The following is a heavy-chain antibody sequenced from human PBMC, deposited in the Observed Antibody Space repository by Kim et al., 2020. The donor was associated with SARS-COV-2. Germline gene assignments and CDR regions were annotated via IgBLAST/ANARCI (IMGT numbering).Heavy chain of an antibody. D-gene: IGHD2-2*01. CDR2: ISSSSSYT. J-gene: IGHJ3*02. CDR3: ARDRYCGSTSCPAVGAFDI. CDR1: GFTFSDYY. V-gene: IGHV3-11*05. Sequence: GGSLRLSCAASGFTFSDYYMSWIRQAPGKGLEWVSYISSSSSYTNYADSVKGRFTISRDNAKNSLYLQMNSLRAEDTAVYYCARDRYCGSTSCPAVGAFDIWGQGTMVTVSS.